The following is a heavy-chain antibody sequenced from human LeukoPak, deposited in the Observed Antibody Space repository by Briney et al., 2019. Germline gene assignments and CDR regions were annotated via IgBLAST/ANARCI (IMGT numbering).Heavy chain of an antibody. D-gene: IGHD3-22*01. CDR2: ISGSGGST. J-gene: IGHJ4*02. CDR3: ARDPEHYDSSGYYTLKDD. V-gene: IGHV3-23*01. CDR1: AFTFSIFA. Sequence: GGSLRLSCAASAFTFSIFAMSWVRQAPGKGLEWVSTISGSGGSTHYADSVKGRFTISRDNAKSTLYLQMNSRRAEDTAVYYCARDPEHYDSSGYYTLKDDWGQGTLVTVSS.